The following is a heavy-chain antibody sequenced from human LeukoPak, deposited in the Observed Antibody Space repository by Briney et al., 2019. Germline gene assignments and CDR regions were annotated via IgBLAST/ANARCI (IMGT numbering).Heavy chain of an antibody. CDR3: ARQYIVVVQSWYFDL. V-gene: IGHV4-39*01. D-gene: IGHD2-2*01. CDR1: GGSINSSSYY. J-gene: IGHJ2*01. CDR2: IYYSGST. Sequence: SETLSLTCTVSGGSINSSSYYWGWIRQPPGKGLEWIGSIYYSGSTYYNPSLKSRVTISVDTSKNQFSLKLSSVTAADTAVYYCARQYIVVVQSWYFDLWGRGTLVTVSS.